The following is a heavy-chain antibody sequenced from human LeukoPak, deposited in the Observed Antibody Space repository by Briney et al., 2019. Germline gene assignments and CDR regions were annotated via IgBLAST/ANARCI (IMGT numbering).Heavy chain of an antibody. J-gene: IGHJ5*02. V-gene: IGHV4-34*01. D-gene: IGHD2-15*01. Sequence: SETLSLTCAVYGVSFSGYYWSWLRQPPGKGLEWIGEINHSGSTNYNPSLKSRVTISVDTSKNQFSLKLSSVTAADTAVYYCARGVGYCSGGSCYSYWFDPWGQGTLVTVSS. CDR3: ARGVGYCSGGSCYSYWFDP. CDR1: GVSFSGYY. CDR2: INHSGST.